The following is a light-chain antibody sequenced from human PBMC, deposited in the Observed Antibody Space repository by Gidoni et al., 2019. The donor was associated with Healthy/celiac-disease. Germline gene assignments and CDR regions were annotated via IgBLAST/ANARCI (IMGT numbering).Light chain of an antibody. V-gene: IGKV2-28*01. J-gene: IGKJ3*01. CDR3: MQALQTRFT. CDR2: LGS. CDR1: QSLLHSNGYNY. Sequence: VTPGEPASISCRSSQSLLHSNGYNYLDWYLQKPGQSPQLLIYLGSNRASGVPDRFSGSGSGTDFTLKISRVEAEDVGVYYCMQALQTRFTFXPXTKVDIK.